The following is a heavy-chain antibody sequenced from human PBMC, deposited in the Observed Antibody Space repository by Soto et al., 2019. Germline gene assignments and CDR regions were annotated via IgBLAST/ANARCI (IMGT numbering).Heavy chain of an antibody. Sequence: QVQLQESGPGLVKPSQTLSLTCTVSGGSISSGDYYWSWIRQPPGKGLEWIGYIYYSGSTYYNPSRKSRVTIAVDTAKNQFSMKLSSVTAADTAVYYCARDRADYYDSSGHFETFDAFDIWGQGTMVTVSS. D-gene: IGHD3-22*01. CDR1: GGSISSGDYY. CDR2: IYYSGST. CDR3: ARDRADYYDSSGHFETFDAFDI. J-gene: IGHJ3*02. V-gene: IGHV4-30-4*01.